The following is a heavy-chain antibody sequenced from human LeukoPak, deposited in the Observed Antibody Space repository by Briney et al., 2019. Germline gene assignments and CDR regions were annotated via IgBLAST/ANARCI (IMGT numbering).Heavy chain of an antibody. CDR2: IIPIFGTA. V-gene: IGHV1-69*13. CDR3: AREGDGDYYDSSGYLSH. J-gene: IGHJ4*02. CDR1: GGTFSSYA. Sequence: SVTVSCTASGGTFSSYAISWVRQAPGQGLEWMGGIIPIFGTANYAQKFQGRVTITADESTSTAYMELSSLRSEDTAVYYCAREGDGDYYDSSGYLSHWGQGTLVTVSS. D-gene: IGHD3-22*01.